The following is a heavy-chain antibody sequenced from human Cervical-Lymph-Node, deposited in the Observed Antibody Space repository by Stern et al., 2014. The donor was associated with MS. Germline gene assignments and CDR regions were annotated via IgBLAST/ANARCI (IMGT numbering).Heavy chain of an antibody. CDR1: GYSFTSYA. Sequence: QVQLVESGSELKKPGASVEVSCKASGYSFTSYAMNWVRQAPGLGLEWMGWVTANTGNPTYAQGFTGRFVFSLDTSVTTAYLQIHNLKAEDTAVYYCARDDSRDYYPDYWGQGTLVTVSS. V-gene: IGHV7-4-1*01. CDR3: ARDDSRDYYPDY. J-gene: IGHJ4*02. D-gene: IGHD3-22*01. CDR2: VTANTGNP.